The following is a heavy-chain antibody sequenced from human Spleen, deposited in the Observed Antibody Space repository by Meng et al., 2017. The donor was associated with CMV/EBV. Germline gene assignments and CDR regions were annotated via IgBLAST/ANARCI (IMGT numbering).Heavy chain of an antibody. CDR3: ARGDSSGFGYYFDY. CDR1: GGTFSIYT. Sequence: SGGTFSIYTISWVRQAPGQGLEWMGRIIPILGIANYAQKFQGRVTITADKSTSTAYMELSSLRSEDTAVYYCARGDSSGFGYYFDYWGQGTLVTVSS. D-gene: IGHD3-22*01. V-gene: IGHV1-69*02. J-gene: IGHJ4*02. CDR2: IIPILGIA.